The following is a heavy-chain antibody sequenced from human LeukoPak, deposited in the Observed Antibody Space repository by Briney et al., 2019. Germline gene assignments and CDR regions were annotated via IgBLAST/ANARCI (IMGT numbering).Heavy chain of an antibody. V-gene: IGHV1-18*01. CDR2: ISTYNGDT. J-gene: IGHJ4*02. D-gene: IGHD1-26*01. CDR1: GYIFTSYG. Sequence: ASVKVSCKASGYIFTSYGITWVRQAPGQGLEWMGWISTYNGDTNYAQNLQGRVNMTTDTSTSTAYMDLRSLRSDDTAVYYCARDTGSSPGDYWGQGTLVTVSS. CDR3: ARDTGSSPGDY.